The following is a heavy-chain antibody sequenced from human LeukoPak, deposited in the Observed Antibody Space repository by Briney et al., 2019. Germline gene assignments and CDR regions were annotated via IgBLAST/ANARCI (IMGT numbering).Heavy chain of an antibody. Sequence: GGSLRLSCADSGFTFSSFAMSWVRQAPGKGLEWVSLISTSGRTHYADSVQGRFTISRDNSKNTLSLHMNSLRAEDTAVYYCARGLDSSSYYHVVDSWGQGALVTVSS. D-gene: IGHD3-22*01. V-gene: IGHV3-23*01. J-gene: IGHJ4*02. CDR1: GFTFSSFA. CDR3: ARGLDSSSYYHVVDS. CDR2: ISTSGRT.